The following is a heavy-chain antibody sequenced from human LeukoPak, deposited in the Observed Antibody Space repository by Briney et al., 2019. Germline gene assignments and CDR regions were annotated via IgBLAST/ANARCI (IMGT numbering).Heavy chain of an antibody. J-gene: IGHJ4*02. CDR2: IKPDGGEK. Sequence: GGSLRLSCAASGFTFSSYMMTWVRQAPGKGLEWVANIKPDGGEKFYVDSVRGRFTISRDNAKNSLYLQMNSLRAEDTAVYYCACGSLWGGILEYRGQGTLVIVSS. V-gene: IGHV3-7*01. CDR1: GFTFSSYM. CDR3: ACGSLWGGILEY. D-gene: IGHD3-3*01.